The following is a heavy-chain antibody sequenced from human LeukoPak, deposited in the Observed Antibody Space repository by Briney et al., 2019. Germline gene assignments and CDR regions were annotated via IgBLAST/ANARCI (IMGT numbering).Heavy chain of an antibody. Sequence: ASVKVSCKASGYTFTSYDINWVRQATGQGLEWMGWMNPNSGNTGYAQKFQGRVTITRNTSISTAYMELSSLRSEDTAVYYCARTSGYDYAPFDYWGQGTLVTVSS. D-gene: IGHD5-12*01. CDR1: GYTFTSYD. J-gene: IGHJ4*02. CDR2: MNPNSGNT. V-gene: IGHV1-8*03. CDR3: ARTSGYDYAPFDY.